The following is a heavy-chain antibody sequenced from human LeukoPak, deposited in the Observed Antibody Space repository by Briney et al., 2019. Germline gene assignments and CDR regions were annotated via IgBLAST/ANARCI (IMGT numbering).Heavy chain of an antibody. CDR1: GFTVSSNY. CDR2: ISTSRNYI. V-gene: IGHV3-21*01. D-gene: IGHD5-18*01. CDR3: ARRAMTERGVSYGLDY. J-gene: IGHJ4*02. Sequence: GGSLRLSCAASGFTVSSNYMSWVRQAPGKGLEWVSSISTSRNYIYYADSVTGRFTISRDNAKNSLYLQMNSLRAEDTAVYYCARRAMTERGVSYGLDYWGQGTLVTVSS.